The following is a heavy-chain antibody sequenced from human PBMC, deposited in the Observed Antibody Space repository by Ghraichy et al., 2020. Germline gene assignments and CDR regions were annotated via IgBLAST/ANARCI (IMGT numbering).Heavy chain of an antibody. CDR3: ARASSGALNWFDP. CDR2: IYSGGST. J-gene: IGHJ5*02. CDR1: GFTVSSNY. D-gene: IGHD6-19*01. V-gene: IGHV3-53*01. Sequence: GGSLRLSCAASGFTVSSNYMSWVRQAPGKGLEWVSVIYSGGSTYYADSVKGRFTISRDNSKNTLYLQMNSLRAEDTAVYYCARASSGALNWFDPWGQGTLVTVSS.